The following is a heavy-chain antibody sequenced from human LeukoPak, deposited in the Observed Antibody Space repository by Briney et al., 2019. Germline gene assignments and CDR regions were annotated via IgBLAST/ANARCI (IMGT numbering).Heavy chain of an antibody. CDR3: ARDGNYGSGSHYNPVLYYYYYYMDV. V-gene: IGHV1-2*02. D-gene: IGHD3-10*01. CDR1: GYTFTAQY. CDR2: INPNNGDT. J-gene: IGHJ6*03. Sequence: ASVKVSCKASGYTFTAQYMHWVRQAPGQGLEWMVWINPNNGDTKYAQSFLGRVTMTRDASTTTAYMELSSLRSDDTAVYFCARDGNYGSGSHYNPVLYYYYYYMDVWGKGTTVTVSS.